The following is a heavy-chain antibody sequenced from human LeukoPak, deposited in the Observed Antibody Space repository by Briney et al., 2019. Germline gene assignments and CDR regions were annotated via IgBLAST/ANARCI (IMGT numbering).Heavy chain of an antibody. CDR1: GGSFSGYY. V-gene: IGHV4-34*01. D-gene: IGHD3/OR15-3a*01. CDR3: ARVRTSYYYYVDV. J-gene: IGHJ6*03. Sequence: PSETLSLTCAVYGGSFSGYYWSWIRQPPGKGLEWIGEINHSGSTNYNPSLKSRVTISVDTSKNQFSLKLSSVTAADTAVYYCARVRTSYYYYVDVWGKGTTVTISS. CDR2: INHSGST.